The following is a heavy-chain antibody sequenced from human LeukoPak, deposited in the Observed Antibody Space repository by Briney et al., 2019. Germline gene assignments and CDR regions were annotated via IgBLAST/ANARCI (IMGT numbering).Heavy chain of an antibody. CDR1: GFTFTNNF. Sequence: GGSLRLSCAASGFTFTNNFMSWVRQAPGKGLEYVSAISSNGGSTYYANSVKGRFTISRDNSKNTLYLQMGSLRAEDMAVYYCARIGSGRGGDYWGQGTLVTVSS. CDR3: ARIGSGRGGDY. CDR2: ISSNGGST. D-gene: IGHD3-10*01. J-gene: IGHJ4*02. V-gene: IGHV3-64*01.